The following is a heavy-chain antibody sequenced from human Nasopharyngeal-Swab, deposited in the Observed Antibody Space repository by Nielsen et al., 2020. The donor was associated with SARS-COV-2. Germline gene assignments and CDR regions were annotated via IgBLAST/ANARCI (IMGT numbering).Heavy chain of an antibody. CDR3: AKDDVVRGDAFDI. J-gene: IGHJ3*02. V-gene: IGHV3-23*01. CDR2: ISARGGST. CDR1: GFTFNIYA. Sequence: GGSLRLSCIASGFTFNIYAMAWVSRTPGRGLQWVSGISARGGSTYYTDSVKGRVAVSRDNSRNTLYLQMHSLRVEDTALYYCAKDDVVRGDAFDIWGQGTMVTVSS. D-gene: IGHD3-10*01.